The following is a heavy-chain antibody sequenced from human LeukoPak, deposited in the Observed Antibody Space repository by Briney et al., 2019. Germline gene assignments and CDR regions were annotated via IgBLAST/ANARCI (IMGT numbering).Heavy chain of an antibody. CDR3: ARCDYVWGSYRPWEYYFDY. CDR2: IIPIFGTA. D-gene: IGHD3-16*02. V-gene: IGHV1-69*05. CDR1: GGTFSSYA. Sequence: ASVKVSCKASGGTFSSYAISWVRQAPGQGLEWMGGIIPIFGTANYAQKFQGRVTITTDESTSTAYMGLSSLRSEDTAVYYCARCDYVWGSYRPWEYYFDYWGQGALVTVSS. J-gene: IGHJ4*02.